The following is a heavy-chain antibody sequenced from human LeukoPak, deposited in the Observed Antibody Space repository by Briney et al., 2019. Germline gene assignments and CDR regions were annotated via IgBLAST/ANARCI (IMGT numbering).Heavy chain of an antibody. CDR2: INPNSGGA. D-gene: IGHD5-12*01. Sequence: ASVKVSCKASGYTFTGHYMHWVRQAPGQGLEWMGWINPNSGGANYAQKFQGRVTMTRDTSISTAYMELSRLRSDDTAIYYCAREGVDIVATDYFYYYAMDVWGQGTTVTVSS. J-gene: IGHJ6*02. V-gene: IGHV1-2*02. CDR1: GYTFTGHY. CDR3: AREGVDIVATDYFYYYAMDV.